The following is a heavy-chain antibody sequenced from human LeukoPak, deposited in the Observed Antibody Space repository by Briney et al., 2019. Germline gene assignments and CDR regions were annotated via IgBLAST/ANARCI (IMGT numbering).Heavy chain of an antibody. J-gene: IGHJ4*02. V-gene: IGHV3-21*01. CDR1: GFTFSTYT. CDR3: ARDFSGYDYNFDY. CDR2: ISSSRSYM. Sequence: GGSLRLSCAASGFTFSTYTMNWVRQAPGKGLEWVSFISSSRSYMYYADSVKGRFTISRDNTKKSLYLQMNSLRAEDTAVYYCARDFSGYDYNFDYWGQGTLVIVSS. D-gene: IGHD5-12*01.